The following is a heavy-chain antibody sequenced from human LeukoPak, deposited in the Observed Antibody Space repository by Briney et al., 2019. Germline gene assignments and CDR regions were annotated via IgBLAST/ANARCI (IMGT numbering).Heavy chain of an antibody. J-gene: IGHJ6*02. CDR2: ISGSGDNT. V-gene: IGHV3-23*01. D-gene: IGHD5-12*01. CDR3: ARSSGYDLMYEDYYYGMDV. Sequence: GGSLRLSCAASGFTFSSYAMSWVRQAPGKGLEWVSGISGSGDNTYYADSVKGRFTISRDNSKNTLYLQMNSLRAEDTAVYYCARSSGYDLMYEDYYYGMDVWGQGTTVTVSS. CDR1: GFTFSSYA.